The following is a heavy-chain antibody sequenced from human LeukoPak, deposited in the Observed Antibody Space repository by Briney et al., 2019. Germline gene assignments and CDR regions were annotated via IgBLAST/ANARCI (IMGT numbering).Heavy chain of an antibody. D-gene: IGHD6-13*01. CDR3: AKDSYSKGDF. V-gene: IGHV3-23*01. CDR2: ISGSGENI. J-gene: IGHJ4*02. CDR1: GFTFSAYS. Sequence: GGSLRLSCAASGFTFSAYSMTWVRQAPGKGPEWVSTISGSGENIYFADSMKGRFTISRDNAKNSLYLQMNSLRAEDTAVYYCAKDSYSKGDFWGQGVLVTVSS.